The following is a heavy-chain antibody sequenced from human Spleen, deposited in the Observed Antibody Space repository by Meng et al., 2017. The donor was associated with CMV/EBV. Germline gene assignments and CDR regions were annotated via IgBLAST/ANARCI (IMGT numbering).Heavy chain of an antibody. D-gene: IGHD3-22*01. CDR2: ISNSGSAK. CDR3: ARSLFDSNDPFDY. CDR1: KFTLGHAW. J-gene: IGHJ4*02. Sequence: GESLKISCTASKFTLGHAWMNWVRQAPGKGLEWVSYISNSGSAKYYADSLRGRFTISRDNAKNSLYLQMNSLRADDTAVYYCARSLFDSNDPFDYWGQGTVVTVSS. V-gene: IGHV3-48*04.